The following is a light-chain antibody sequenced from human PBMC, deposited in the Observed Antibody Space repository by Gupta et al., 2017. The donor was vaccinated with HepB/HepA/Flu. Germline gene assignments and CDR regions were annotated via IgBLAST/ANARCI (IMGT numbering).Light chain of an antibody. Sequence: QMTQSPSSLSASVGDSVTITCRGGPNHSNYLSWYQQRPGKAPKLLIYAATNLQTGVSSRFSGSASGTGFTLTISNLQPEDFATYYCQQTYSNISFGPGTKVDVK. V-gene: IGKV1-39*01. CDR2: AAT. J-gene: IGKJ3*01. CDR1: PNHSNY. CDR3: QQTYSNIS.